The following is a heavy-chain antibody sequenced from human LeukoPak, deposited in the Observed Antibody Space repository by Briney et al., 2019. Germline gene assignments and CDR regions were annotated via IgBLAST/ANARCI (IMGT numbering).Heavy chain of an antibody. D-gene: IGHD1-26*01. CDR3: ASRIVGATKREPYYFDY. CDR2: INHSGST. V-gene: IGHV4-34*01. CDR1: GGSFSGYY. Sequence: PSETLSLTCAVYGGSFSGYYWSCIRQPPGKGLEWIGEINHSGSTNYNPSLKSRVTISVDTSKNQFSLKLSSVTAADTAVYYCASRIVGATKREPYYFDYWGQGTLVTVSS. J-gene: IGHJ4*02.